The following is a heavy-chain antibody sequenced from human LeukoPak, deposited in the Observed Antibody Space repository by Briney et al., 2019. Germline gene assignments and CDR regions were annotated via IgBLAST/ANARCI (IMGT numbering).Heavy chain of an antibody. CDR3: AHTSYSSSWYLVEDY. CDR2: IYWNDDK. J-gene: IGHJ4*02. D-gene: IGHD6-13*01. V-gene: IGHV2-5*01. CDR1: GFSRYNSGVG. Sequence: ESGPTLVKPTQTLTLTCTFSGFSRYNSGVGVGWIRQPPGKALEWLALIYWNDDKRYSPSLKSRLTITKDTSKNQVVLTMTNMDPVDIATYYCAHTSYSSSWYLVEDYWGQGTPVTVSS.